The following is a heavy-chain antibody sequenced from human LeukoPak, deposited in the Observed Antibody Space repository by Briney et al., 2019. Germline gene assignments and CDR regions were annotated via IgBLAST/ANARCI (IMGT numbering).Heavy chain of an antibody. V-gene: IGHV7-4-1*02. J-gene: IGHJ3*02. CDR2: INTNTGNP. Sequence: ASVKVSCKASGYTFTSYAMNWVRQAPGQGLEWMGWINTNTGNPTYAQGFTGRFVFSLDTSVSTAYLQISSLKAEDTAVYYCAREYYGDYLDAFDIWGQGTMVTVSS. CDR3: AREYYGDYLDAFDI. D-gene: IGHD4-17*01. CDR1: GYTFTSYA.